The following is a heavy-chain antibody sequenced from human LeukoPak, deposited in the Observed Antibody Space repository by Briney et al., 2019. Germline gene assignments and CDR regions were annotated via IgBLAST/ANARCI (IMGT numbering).Heavy chain of an antibody. J-gene: IGHJ4*02. CDR2: ISYDGSNK. CDR3: ARDYTVGATWAYYFDY. Sequence: PGGSLRLSCAASGFTFSSYAMHWVRQAPGKGLEWVAVISYDGSNKYYADSVRGRFTISRDNSKNTLYLQMNSLRAEDTAVYYCARDYTVGATWAYYFDYWGQGTLVTVSS. V-gene: IGHV3-30*04. D-gene: IGHD1-26*01. CDR1: GFTFSSYA.